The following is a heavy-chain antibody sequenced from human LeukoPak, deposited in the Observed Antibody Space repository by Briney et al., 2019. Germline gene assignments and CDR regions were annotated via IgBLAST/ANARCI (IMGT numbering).Heavy chain of an antibody. CDR3: ARVGLVRGYYDILTGYYPPQYYFDY. V-gene: IGHV4-59*11. J-gene: IGHJ4*02. CDR2: IYYSGST. D-gene: IGHD3-9*01. CDR1: GGSISSHY. Sequence: SETLSLTCTVSGGSISSHYWSWIRQPPGKGLEWIGYIYYSGSTNYNPSLKSRVTISVDTSKNQFSLKLSSETAADTAVYYCARVGLVRGYYDILTGYYPPQYYFDYWGQGTLVTVSS.